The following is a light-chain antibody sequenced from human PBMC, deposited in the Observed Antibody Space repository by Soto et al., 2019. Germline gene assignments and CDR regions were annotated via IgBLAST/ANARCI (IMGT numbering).Light chain of an antibody. V-gene: IGKV3-15*01. Sequence: EIVMTQSPATLSVSPGERATLSCRASQSVSSNLAWYQQKPGQAPRLLIYGASTRATGIPARFSGSGSGTECTLTISSLQSEDFAVYYCQQYNNWPPYTFAQGTKLEIK. CDR3: QQYNNWPPYT. CDR1: QSVSSN. CDR2: GAS. J-gene: IGKJ2*01.